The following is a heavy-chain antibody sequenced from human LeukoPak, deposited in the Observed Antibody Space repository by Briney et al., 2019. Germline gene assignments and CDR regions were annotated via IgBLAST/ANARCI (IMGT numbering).Heavy chain of an antibody. D-gene: IGHD3-22*01. CDR2: ISAYNGNT. CDR3: ASDRGWGNYYDSSGYYLSGPSY. V-gene: IGHV1-18*01. CDR1: GYTFTSYG. Sequence: ASVKVSCKASGYTFTSYGISWLRQAPGQGLEWMGWISAYNGNTNYAQKLQGRVTMTTDTSTSTAYMELRSLRSDDTAVYYCASDRGWGNYYDSSGYYLSGPSYWGQGTLVTVSS. J-gene: IGHJ4*02.